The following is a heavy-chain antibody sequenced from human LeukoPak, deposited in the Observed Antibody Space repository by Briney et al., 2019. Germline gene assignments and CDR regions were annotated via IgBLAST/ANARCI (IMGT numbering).Heavy chain of an antibody. CDR2: IFNSGIT. V-gene: IGHV4-59*11. J-gene: IGHJ4*02. CDR1: GGSINSHY. CDR3: ATRPAGTTWYGVFDY. Sequence: SETLSLTCIVSGGSINSHYWSWIRQPPGKRLEWIGYIFNSGITNYNPSLRSRVTMSVDTSRDQFSLRLSFVTAADTAIYYCATRPAGTTWYGVFDYWSQGALVTVSS. D-gene: IGHD6-13*01.